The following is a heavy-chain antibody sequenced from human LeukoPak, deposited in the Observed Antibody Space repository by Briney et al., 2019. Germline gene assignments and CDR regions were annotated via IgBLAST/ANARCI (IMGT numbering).Heavy chain of an antibody. CDR1: GGSFSGYY. CDR2: INHSGST. CDR3: ARGAQTYYDKAPVDY. V-gene: IGHV4-34*01. J-gene: IGHJ4*02. D-gene: IGHD3-22*01. Sequence: SETLSLTCAVYGGSFSGYYWSWIRQPPGKWLEWIGEINHSGSTNYNPSLKSRVTISVDTSKSQFSLKLNSMTAADTAVYYCARGAQTYYDKAPVDYWGQGTLVTVSS.